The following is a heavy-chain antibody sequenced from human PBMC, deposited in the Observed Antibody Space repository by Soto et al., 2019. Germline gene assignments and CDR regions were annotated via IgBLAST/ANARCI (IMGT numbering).Heavy chain of an antibody. J-gene: IGHJ5*02. Sequence: ASVKVSCKASGNTVPNYAIHWVRQAPGQRLERMGWINGGNGNTYYSEHFQGRVTFTRDTSAGTVYMQLSSLTSEDTAVYYCATQAVRGVILSWGQGTLVTVSS. D-gene: IGHD3-10*01. CDR3: ATQAVRGVILS. V-gene: IGHV1-3*01. CDR2: INGGNGNT. CDR1: GNTVPNYA.